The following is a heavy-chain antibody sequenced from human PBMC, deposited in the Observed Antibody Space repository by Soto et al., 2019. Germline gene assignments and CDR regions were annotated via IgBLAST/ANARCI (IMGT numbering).Heavy chain of an antibody. D-gene: IGHD5-18*01. V-gene: IGHV5-10-1*01. CDR2: IVPSDSYT. CDR1: GGTFSSYT. Sequence: ASVKVSCKASGGTFSSYTISWVRQMPGKVLEWMGKIVPSDSYTNYSLSFQGHFTISVDKSISTAYLQWSSLKASDTAMYYCARRYSYGLTMGHWGQGTLVTVSS. J-gene: IGHJ4*01. CDR3: ARRYSYGLTMGH.